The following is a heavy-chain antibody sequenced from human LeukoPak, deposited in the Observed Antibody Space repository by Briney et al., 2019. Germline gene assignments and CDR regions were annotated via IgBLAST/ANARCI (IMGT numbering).Heavy chain of an antibody. J-gene: IGHJ4*02. Sequence: SGPTLVNPTQTLTLTCSFSGFSLSTSGVGVGWIRQPPGKALEWLALIYWNDDKRYSPSLKSRLTITKDTSKNQVVLTMTNIDPVDTATYYCAHLADFWSGYFYFDYRGQGTLVTVSS. CDR1: GFSLSTSGVG. CDR2: IYWNDDK. CDR3: AHLADFWSGYFYFDY. D-gene: IGHD3-3*01. V-gene: IGHV2-5*01.